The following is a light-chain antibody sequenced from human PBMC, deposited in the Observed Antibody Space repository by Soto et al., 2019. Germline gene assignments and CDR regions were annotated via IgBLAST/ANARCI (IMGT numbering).Light chain of an antibody. CDR1: QSVRSNY. CDR2: GAS. Sequence: EIVLTQSPGILSLSPGEGATLSCRASQSVRSNYLAWYQQKPGQTPRLLFYGASSRATGIPGRFSGSGAGTDFTLTISRLEPEDFAVYYCQQYAKTPYTFGQGTKLEIK. CDR3: QQYAKTPYT. J-gene: IGKJ2*01. V-gene: IGKV3-20*01.